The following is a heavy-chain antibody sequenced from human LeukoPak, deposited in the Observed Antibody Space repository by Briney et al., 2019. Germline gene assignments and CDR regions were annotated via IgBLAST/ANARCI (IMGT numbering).Heavy chain of an antibody. CDR2: ISDSGDST. V-gene: IGHV3-23*01. D-gene: IGHD2-2*02. CDR1: GFTFRSYT. J-gene: IGHJ4*02. Sequence: GGSLRLSCATSGFTFRSYTMRWVRQAPGKGLEWVSAISDSGDSTDYADSVKGRFTISRDNAKNTLYLQMNSLRAEDTAVYYCARPDCSSTSCYTLEYWGQGTLVTVSS. CDR3: ARPDCSSTSCYTLEY.